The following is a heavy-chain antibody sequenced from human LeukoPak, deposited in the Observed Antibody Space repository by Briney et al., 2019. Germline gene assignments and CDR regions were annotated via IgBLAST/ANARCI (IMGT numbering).Heavy chain of an antibody. CDR2: IIPIFGTA. V-gene: IGHV1-69*13. J-gene: IGHJ4*02. CDR1: GGTFSSYA. CDR3: ARGNYMATSED. Sequence: EASVKVSCKASGGTFSSYAISWVRQAPGQGLEWMGGIIPIFGTANYAQKFQGRVTITADESTSTAYMELSSLRSEDTAVYYCARGNYMATSEDWGQGTLATVSS. D-gene: IGHD5-24*01.